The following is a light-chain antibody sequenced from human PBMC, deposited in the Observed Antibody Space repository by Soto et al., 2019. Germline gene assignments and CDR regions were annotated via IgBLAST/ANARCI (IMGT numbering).Light chain of an antibody. CDR2: EVS. CDR3: SSYTSISTAV. V-gene: IGLV2-14*01. Sequence: QSALTQPASMSGSPGQSITISCTGTSSDVGGYNYVSWYQQHPGNAPELMIYEVSKRPSGVSNRFSGSKSGNTASLTISGLQPEDEAEYYCSSYTSISTAVFGGGTKLTVL. CDR1: SSDVGGYNY. J-gene: IGLJ2*01.